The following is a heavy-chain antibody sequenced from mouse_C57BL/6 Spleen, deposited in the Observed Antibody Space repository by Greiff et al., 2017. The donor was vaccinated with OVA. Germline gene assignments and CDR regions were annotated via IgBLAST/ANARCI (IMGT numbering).Heavy chain of an antibody. J-gene: IGHJ3*01. D-gene: IGHD3-2*02. CDR1: GYTFTSYG. Sequence: VQLQQSGAELARPGASVKLSCKASGYTFTSYGISWVKQRTGQGLEWIGEIYPRSGNTYYNEKFKGKATLTADKSSSTAYMELRSLTSEDSAVYFCARSAQALAYWGQGTLVTVSA. CDR2: IYPRSGNT. CDR3: ARSAQALAY. V-gene: IGHV1-81*01.